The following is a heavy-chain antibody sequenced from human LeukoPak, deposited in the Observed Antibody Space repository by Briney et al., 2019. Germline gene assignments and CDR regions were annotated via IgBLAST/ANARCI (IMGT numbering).Heavy chain of an antibody. J-gene: IGHJ4*02. V-gene: IGHV3-74*01. D-gene: IGHD6-19*01. CDR2: INSDGTST. CDR1: GFTSTSYW. Sequence: GGSLRLSCAASGFTSTSYWMHWVRQAPGKGLVWVSRINSDGTSTAYADSVKGRFTISRDNAKNMLYLQMNSLRVDDAAVYYCVRAVPFDCWGQGTLVAVS. CDR3: VRAVPFDC.